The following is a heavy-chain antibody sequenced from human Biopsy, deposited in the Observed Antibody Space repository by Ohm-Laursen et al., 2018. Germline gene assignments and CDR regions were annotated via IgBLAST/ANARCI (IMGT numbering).Heavy chain of an antibody. J-gene: IGHJ4*02. V-gene: IGHV3-11*04. Sequence: SLRLPCSASGFIFSDYYMSWIRQAPGKGLEWVSNINSVGTIYYADSVRGRFTISRDNAKNSLYLQMNSLRAEDTAVYYCARDHDNWNAGGESYFDYWGQGTLVTVSS. CDR1: GFIFSDYY. CDR2: INSVGTI. CDR3: ARDHDNWNAGGESYFDY. D-gene: IGHD1-20*01.